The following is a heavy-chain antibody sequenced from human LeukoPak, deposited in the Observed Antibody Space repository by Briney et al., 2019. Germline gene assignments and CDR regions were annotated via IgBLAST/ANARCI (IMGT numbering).Heavy chain of an antibody. CDR2: ISNSGTTI. J-gene: IGHJ4*02. CDR3: ARGCTGDSCYLFDY. Sequence: GGSLRLSCAASGFTFSDYYMTWIRQAPGKGLEWVSYISNSGTTIYYADSVKGRFTISRDNANNSLYLQMNSLRAEDTAVYYCARGCTGDSCYLFDYWGQGTLVTVSS. CDR1: GFTFSDYY. D-gene: IGHD2-15*01. V-gene: IGHV3-11*01.